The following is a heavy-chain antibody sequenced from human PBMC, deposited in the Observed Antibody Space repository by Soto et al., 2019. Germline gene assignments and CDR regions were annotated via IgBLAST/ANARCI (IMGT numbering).Heavy chain of an antibody. V-gene: IGHV3-74*01. Sequence: EVQLVESGGGLVQPGGSLRLSCAASGFTFSGYWMHWVRQAPGKGLVWVSRISPDGSSTSYADSVKGRFTISRDNAKDKLYLQLNSLTAEDTAVYYCARGVAHRYGFGDPCGKGTLVTVSS. CDR1: GFTFSGYW. J-gene: IGHJ5*02. CDR2: ISPDGSST. CDR3: ARGVAHRYGFGDP. D-gene: IGHD5-18*01.